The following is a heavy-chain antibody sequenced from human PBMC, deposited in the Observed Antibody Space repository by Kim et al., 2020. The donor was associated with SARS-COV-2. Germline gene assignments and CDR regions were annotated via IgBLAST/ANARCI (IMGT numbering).Heavy chain of an antibody. J-gene: IGHJ6*02. Sequence: SVKVSCKASGGTFSSYAISWVRQAPGQGLEWMGGIIPIFGTANYAQKFQGRVTITADESTSTAYMELSSLRSEDTAVYYCAREGEYGSGSKTGGYYYYGMDVWGQGTTVTVSS. D-gene: IGHD3-10*01. CDR2: IIPIFGTA. V-gene: IGHV1-69*13. CDR1: GGTFSSYA. CDR3: AREGEYGSGSKTGGYYYYGMDV.